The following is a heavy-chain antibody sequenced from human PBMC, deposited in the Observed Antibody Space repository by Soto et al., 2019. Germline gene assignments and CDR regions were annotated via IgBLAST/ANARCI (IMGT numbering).Heavy chain of an antibody. Sequence: GSLRLACAAPGFTFTNYAMTWVRQAPGKGLEWVSTISGSGGDTYYADSIKGRFTISRDNSKNTLYLQMNSLRAVDTAVYYCAKRYCTTTSCVSEIDYWGQGTLVTVSS. CDR2: ISGSGGDT. V-gene: IGHV3-23*01. CDR3: AKRYCTTTSCVSEIDY. D-gene: IGHD2-2*01. J-gene: IGHJ4*02. CDR1: GFTFTNYA.